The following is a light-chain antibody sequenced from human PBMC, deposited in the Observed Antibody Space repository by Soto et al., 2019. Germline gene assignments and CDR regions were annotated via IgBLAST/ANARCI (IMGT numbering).Light chain of an antibody. CDR2: GAS. J-gene: IGKJ1*01. CDR1: QSVSSSY. V-gene: IGKV3-20*01. CDR3: QQYGSSPLT. Sequence: EIVLTQSPGTLSLSPGERATLSCRASQSVSSSYLAWYQQKPGQAPRLLIYGASNRAAGIPDRFSGSGSGTDFTLTISRLEPEDFAVYYCQQYGSSPLTFGQGTKVDIK.